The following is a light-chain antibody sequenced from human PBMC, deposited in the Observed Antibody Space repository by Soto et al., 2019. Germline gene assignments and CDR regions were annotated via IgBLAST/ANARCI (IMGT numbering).Light chain of an antibody. CDR3: SSYVGSSTLL. Sequence: QSALTQPASVSGSPGQSITISCTGTSSDVGNYNLVSWYQQHPGKAPKLMIYEGSKRPSGVSNRFSGSKSGNTASLTISGLQAEDEADYYWSSYVGSSTLLFGGGTKLTVL. V-gene: IGLV2-23*01. CDR1: SSDVGNYNL. J-gene: IGLJ2*01. CDR2: EGS.